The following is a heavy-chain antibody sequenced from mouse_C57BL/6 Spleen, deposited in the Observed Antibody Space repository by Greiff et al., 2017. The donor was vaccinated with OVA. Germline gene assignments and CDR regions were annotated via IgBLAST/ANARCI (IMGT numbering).Heavy chain of an antibody. CDR2: IDPSDSYT. CDR1: GYTFTSYW. V-gene: IGHV1-50*01. Sequence: QVQLQQPGAELVKPGASVKLSCKASGYTFTSYWMQWVKQRPGQGLEWIGEIDPSDSYTNYNQKFKGKATLTVDTSSSTAYMQLGSLTSEDSAVYYCARRGVTVVATDAFDYWGQGTTLTVSS. D-gene: IGHD1-1*01. CDR3: ARRGVTVVATDAFDY. J-gene: IGHJ2*01.